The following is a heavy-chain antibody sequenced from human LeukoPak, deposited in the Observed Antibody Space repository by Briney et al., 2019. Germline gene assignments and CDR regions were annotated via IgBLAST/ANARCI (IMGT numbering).Heavy chain of an antibody. CDR2: INHGGST. Sequence: SETLSLTCAVYGGSFSGYYWSWIRQPPGEGLEWIGEINHGGSTNYNPSLMSRVTISVDMSKNQLSLKLSSVTAADTAVYHCARHKLGSPFDAFDIWGQGTMVTVSS. CDR3: ARHKLGSPFDAFDI. CDR1: GGSFSGYY. V-gene: IGHV4-34*01. D-gene: IGHD7-27*01. J-gene: IGHJ3*02.